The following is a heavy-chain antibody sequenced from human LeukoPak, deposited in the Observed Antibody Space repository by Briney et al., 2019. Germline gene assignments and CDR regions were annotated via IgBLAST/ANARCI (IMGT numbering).Heavy chain of an antibody. CDR1: GFTFSSYS. Sequence: GGSLRLSCAASGFTFSSYSMNWVRQAPGKGLEWVSSISSSSSYIYYADSVKGRFTISRDNAKNSLYLQMNSLRAEDTAVYYCAREKGYYDFWSGLTTGSDCYYMDVWGKGTTVTVSS. CDR2: ISSSSSYI. D-gene: IGHD3-3*01. CDR3: AREKGYYDFWSGLTTGSDCYYMDV. J-gene: IGHJ6*03. V-gene: IGHV3-21*01.